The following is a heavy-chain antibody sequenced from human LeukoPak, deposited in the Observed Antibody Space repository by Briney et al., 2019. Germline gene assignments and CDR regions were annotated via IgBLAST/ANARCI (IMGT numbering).Heavy chain of an antibody. D-gene: IGHD5-12*01. Sequence: GGSLRLSCAASGFTLTTYGMHWVRQAPGKGLEWVAVLWHDGSNKYYGDSVKGRFTISKDNSKNTLYLQMDSLRAEDTAVYYCATCFNQVADSFDIWGQGTMVTVSS. J-gene: IGHJ3*02. CDR3: ATCFNQVADSFDI. V-gene: IGHV3-33*01. CDR2: LWHDGSNK. CDR1: GFTLTTYG.